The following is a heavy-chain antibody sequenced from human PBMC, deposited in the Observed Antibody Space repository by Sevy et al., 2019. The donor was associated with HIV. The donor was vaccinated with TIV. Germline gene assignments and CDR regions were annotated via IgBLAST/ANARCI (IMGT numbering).Heavy chain of an antibody. V-gene: IGHV3-30-3*01. J-gene: IGHJ3*02. Sequence: GGCLRLSCAASGFTFSSYAMHWVRQAPGKGLEWVAVISNDGSNKYYADSVKGRFTISRDNSKNTLYLQMNSLRAEDTAVYYCAREIVLMVYAAAFDIWGQGTMVTVSS. CDR3: AREIVLMVYAAAFDI. D-gene: IGHD2-8*01. CDR1: GFTFSSYA. CDR2: ISNDGSNK.